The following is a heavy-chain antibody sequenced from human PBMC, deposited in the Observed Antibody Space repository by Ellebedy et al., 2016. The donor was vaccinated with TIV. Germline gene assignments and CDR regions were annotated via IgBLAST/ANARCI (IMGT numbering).Heavy chain of an antibody. Sequence: ASVKVSCKASGYTLTDDYVHWVRQAPGQGLEWMGCIDPRSGGTEYEQKFRGRVTMTSDSFLNTGYIQLTRLGSDDTAVYYCARLSGSPRGYWGQGTLVTVSS. V-gene: IGHV1-2*02. CDR1: GYTLTDDY. D-gene: IGHD3-10*01. J-gene: IGHJ4*02. CDR2: IDPRSGGT. CDR3: ARLSGSPRGY.